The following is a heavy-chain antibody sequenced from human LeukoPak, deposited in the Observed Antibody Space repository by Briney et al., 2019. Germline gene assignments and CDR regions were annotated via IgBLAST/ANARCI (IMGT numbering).Heavy chain of an antibody. CDR1: GFTFSSYW. Sequence: GGSLRLSCAASGFTFSSYWTTWVRQAPGKGLEWVANIKQDGSEKDYVDSVKGRFTISRDNAKNSLYLQMNSLRAEDTAVYYCARASRYYYDSSGYYFEYWGQGTLVTVSS. CDR2: IKQDGSEK. J-gene: IGHJ4*02. D-gene: IGHD3-22*01. CDR3: ARASRYYYDSSGYYFEY. V-gene: IGHV3-7*01.